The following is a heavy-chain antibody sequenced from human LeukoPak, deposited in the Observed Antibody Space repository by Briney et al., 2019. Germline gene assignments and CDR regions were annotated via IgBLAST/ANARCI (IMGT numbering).Heavy chain of an antibody. CDR1: GFTFDDYA. V-gene: IGHV3-9*01. Sequence: GGSRRLSCAASGFTFDDYAMHWVRQAPGKGLEWVSGISWNSGSIGYADSVKGRFTISRDNAKNSLYLQMNSLRAEDTALYYCAKAFTFGGVIAPFDYWGQGTLVTVSS. CDR3: AKAFTFGGVIAPFDY. CDR2: ISWNSGSI. J-gene: IGHJ4*02. D-gene: IGHD3-16*02.